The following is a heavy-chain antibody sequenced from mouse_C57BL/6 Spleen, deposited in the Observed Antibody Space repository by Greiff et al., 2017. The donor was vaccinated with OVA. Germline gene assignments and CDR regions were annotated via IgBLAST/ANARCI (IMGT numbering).Heavy chain of an antibody. V-gene: IGHV1-69*01. CDR3: ARNRGYDYDGYYFDY. CDR1: GYTFTSYW. J-gene: IGHJ2*01. Sequence: QVQLQQPGAELVMPGASVKLSCKASGYTFTSYWMHWVKQRPGQGLEWIGEIDPSDRYTNYNQKFKGKSTLTVDKSSSTAYMQLSSLTSEDSAVYYCARNRGYDYDGYYFDYWGQGTTLTVSS. CDR2: IDPSDRYT. D-gene: IGHD2-4*01.